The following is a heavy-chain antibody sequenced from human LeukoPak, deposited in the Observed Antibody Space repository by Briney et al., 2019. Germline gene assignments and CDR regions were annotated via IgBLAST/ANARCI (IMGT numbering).Heavy chain of an antibody. J-gene: IGHJ4*02. Sequence: SETLSLTCTVSGASISSQYWGWIRQPPGKGLEWIGNFYYSGTNYNPSLESRVTISVDTSNNQFPLSVSSVTAADTAVYYCTRVSYYGTQPPDWGQGTLVTVSS. D-gene: IGHD3-10*01. CDR3: TRVSYYGTQPPD. CDR1: GASISSQY. V-gene: IGHV4-59*11. CDR2: FYYSGT.